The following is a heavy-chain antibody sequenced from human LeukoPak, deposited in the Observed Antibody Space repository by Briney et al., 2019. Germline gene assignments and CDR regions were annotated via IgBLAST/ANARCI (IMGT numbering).Heavy chain of an antibody. D-gene: IGHD2-15*01. CDR3: AAGYCSGGNCYPYYYGMDV. CDR1: GFTFTSSA. V-gene: IGHV1-58*01. J-gene: IGHJ6*02. Sequence: SVKVSCKAPGFTFTSSAVQWVRQARGQLLEWIGWIVVGSGNTNYAQKFQERVTITRDMSTSTAYMELSSLRSEDTAVYYCAAGYCSGGNCYPYYYGMDVWGQGTTVTVSS. CDR2: IVVGSGNT.